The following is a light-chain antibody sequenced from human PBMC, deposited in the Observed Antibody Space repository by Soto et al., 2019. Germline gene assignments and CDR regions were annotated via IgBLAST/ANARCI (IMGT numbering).Light chain of an antibody. CDR1: SSDVGGYNY. CDR2: DVS. V-gene: IGLV2-14*01. J-gene: IGLJ2*01. Sequence: QSVLTQPASVSGSPGQSITISCTGTSSDVGGYNYVSWYQQHPGKAPKLMIYDVSNRPSGVSNRFSGSKSGNTASLTISGLQAEDEADYYCRSYSSSTLVEFGGGTKVTVL. CDR3: RSYSSSTLVE.